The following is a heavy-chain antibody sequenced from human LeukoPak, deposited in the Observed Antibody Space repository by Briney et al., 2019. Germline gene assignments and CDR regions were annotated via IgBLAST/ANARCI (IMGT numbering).Heavy chain of an antibody. D-gene: IGHD4-17*01. J-gene: IGHJ4*02. CDR1: GFTFSSYW. CDR2: IKQDGSEK. V-gene: IGHV3-7*03. CDR3: ARTAGRWDGDYHASPFDY. Sequence: QPGGSLRLSCAASGFTFSSYWMSWVRQAPGKGLEWVANIKQDGSEKYYVDSVKGRFTISRDNAENSLYLQMNSLRAEDTAVYYCARTAGRWDGDYHASPFDYWGQGTLVTVSS.